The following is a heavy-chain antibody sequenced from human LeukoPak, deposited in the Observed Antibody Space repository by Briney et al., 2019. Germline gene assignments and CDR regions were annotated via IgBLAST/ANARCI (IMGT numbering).Heavy chain of an antibody. CDR1: GGSISSSSYY. V-gene: IGHV4-39*07. Sequence: SETLSLTCTVSGGSISSSSYYWGWIRQPPGKGLEWIGSIYYSGSTYYNPSLKSRVTISVDTSKNQFSLKLSSVTAADTAVYYCARAAPDSYGYYYFDYWGQGTLVTVSS. J-gene: IGHJ4*02. CDR3: ARAAPDSYGYYYFDY. CDR2: IYYSGST. D-gene: IGHD5-18*01.